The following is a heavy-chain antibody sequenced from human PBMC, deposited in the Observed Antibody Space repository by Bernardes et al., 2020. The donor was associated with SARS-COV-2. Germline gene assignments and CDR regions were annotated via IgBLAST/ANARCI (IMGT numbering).Heavy chain of an antibody. J-gene: IGHJ4*02. Sequence: GSSLRLSCAASGFTFSSYWMHWVRQVPGKGLVWVSRANTDASARNYADSVKGRFTISRDNSKNTLYLQMSNLRAEDAGLYYCARENAWERLGFDLWGQGTLVTVSS. D-gene: IGHD1-26*01. CDR3: ARENAWERLGFDL. V-gene: IGHV3-74*01. CDR2: ANTDASAR. CDR1: GFTFSSYW.